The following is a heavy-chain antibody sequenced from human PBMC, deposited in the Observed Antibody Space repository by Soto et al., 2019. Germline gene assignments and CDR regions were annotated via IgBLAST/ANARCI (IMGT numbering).Heavy chain of an antibody. CDR3: AKEDIVVVPAASQVTYYFDY. J-gene: IGHJ4*02. Sequence: PGGSLRLSCAASGFTFSSYAMSWVRQAPGKGLEWVSAISGSGGSTYYADSVKGRFTISRDNSKNTLYLQMNSLRAEDTAVYYCAKEDIVVVPAASQVTYYFDYWGQGTLLTVSS. V-gene: IGHV3-23*01. D-gene: IGHD2-2*01. CDR1: GFTFSSYA. CDR2: ISGSGGST.